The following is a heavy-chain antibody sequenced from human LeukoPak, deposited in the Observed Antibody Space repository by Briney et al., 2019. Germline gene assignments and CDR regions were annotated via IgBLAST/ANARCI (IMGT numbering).Heavy chain of an antibody. CDR1: GFTFSSYW. J-gene: IGHJ5*02. Sequence: GGSLRLSCATSGFTFSSYWMHWVRQAPGKGLVWVSRIRGDGRSTIYADFVKGRFTISRDNAKNTLYLQMNSLRAEDTAVYYCASAPFITADADNWFDPWGQGTLVTVSS. D-gene: IGHD6-13*01. CDR3: ASAPFITADADNWFDP. CDR2: IRGDGRST. V-gene: IGHV3-74*01.